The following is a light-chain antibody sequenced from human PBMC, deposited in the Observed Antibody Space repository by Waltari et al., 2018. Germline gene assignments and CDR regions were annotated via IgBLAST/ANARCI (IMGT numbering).Light chain of an antibody. CDR1: QSVFYSSKNKNY. V-gene: IGKV4-1*01. CDR2: RAS. J-gene: IGKJ2*01. Sequence: DIVMTQSPDSLAVSLGERATINCKSSQSVFYSSKNKNYLAWYQQKPGQAPKLLIYRASTRESGFPARFSGSGSGTDFTLTISSLQAEDVAVYYCQQYYGNPRTFGQGTKLEIK. CDR3: QQYYGNPRT.